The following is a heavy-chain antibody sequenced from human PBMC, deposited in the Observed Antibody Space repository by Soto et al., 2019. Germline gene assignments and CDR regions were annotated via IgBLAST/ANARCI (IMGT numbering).Heavy chain of an antibody. CDR2: IYPGDSDT. V-gene: IGHV5-51*01. J-gene: IGHJ4*02. CDR1: GYRYTSYW. D-gene: IGHD1-1*01. Sequence: LGESLKISPKGSGYRYTSYWIGWARQMPGKVLEWMGIIYPGDSDTRYSPSFQGQVTISADRSISTAYGQWSSLKASDTAMYYCARLGTMVMSVPDYWGQGALVTVSS. CDR3: ARLGTMVMSVPDY.